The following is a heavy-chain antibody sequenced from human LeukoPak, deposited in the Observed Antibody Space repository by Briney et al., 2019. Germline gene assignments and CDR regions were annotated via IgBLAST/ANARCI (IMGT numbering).Heavy chain of an antibody. Sequence: GGSLRLSCAASGFTFSSYAMNWVRQAPGKGLEWVSGIGSSGGSTFFADSVKGRFTISRDDSKNTLCLQMNSLSAEDTAVYYCAKKKDPGDGSWWYFDLWGRGTLVTVSS. CDR2: IGSSGGST. CDR3: AKKKDPGDGSWWYFDL. CDR1: GFTFSSYA. J-gene: IGHJ2*01. V-gene: IGHV3-23*01. D-gene: IGHD2-15*01.